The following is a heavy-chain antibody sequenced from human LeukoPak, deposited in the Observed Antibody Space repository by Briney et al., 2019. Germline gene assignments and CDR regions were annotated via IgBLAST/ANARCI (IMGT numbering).Heavy chain of an antibody. CDR2: ISGSGGST. CDR1: GFTFSSYA. J-gene: IGHJ1*01. CDR3: AKDFILFGIWIGPLQH. V-gene: IGHV3-23*01. Sequence: QPGGSLRLSCAASGFTFSSYAMSWVRQAPGKGLEWVSAISGSGGSTYYADSVKGRFTISRDNSKNTMYLQMNSLRAEDTAVYYCAKDFILFGIWIGPLQHWGQGTLVTVSS. D-gene: IGHD3-9*01.